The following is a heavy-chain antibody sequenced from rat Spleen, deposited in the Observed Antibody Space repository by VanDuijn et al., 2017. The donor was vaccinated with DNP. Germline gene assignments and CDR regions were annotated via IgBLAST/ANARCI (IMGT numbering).Heavy chain of an antibody. CDR1: GFTFSDFP. J-gene: IGHJ2*01. Sequence: EVQLVESGGGSVQPGRSMELSCAASGFTFSDFPMAWVRQAPTKGLEWVASISYEGSNTYYGDSVKGRFTISRDIPKSTLYLQMDSLRSEDTATYYCTTLYDWGQGVMVTVSS. CDR2: ISYEGSNT. D-gene: IGHD1-2*01. CDR3: TTLYD. V-gene: IGHV5-22*01.